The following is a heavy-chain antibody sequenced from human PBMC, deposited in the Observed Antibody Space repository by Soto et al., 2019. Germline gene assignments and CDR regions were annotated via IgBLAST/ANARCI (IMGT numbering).Heavy chain of an antibody. CDR3: ARGPDYAGYFDY. CDR1: GYTFTSYD. J-gene: IGHJ4*02. V-gene: IGHV1-8*01. D-gene: IGHD4-17*01. CDR2: MNPNSGNT. Sequence: ASVKVSCKASGYTFTSYDINWVRQATGQGFEYLGWMNPNSGNTGYVKKFQGRVTMTRDTSMTTAYMELSGLRSEDTAVYYCARGPDYAGYFDYWGRGTLVTVSS.